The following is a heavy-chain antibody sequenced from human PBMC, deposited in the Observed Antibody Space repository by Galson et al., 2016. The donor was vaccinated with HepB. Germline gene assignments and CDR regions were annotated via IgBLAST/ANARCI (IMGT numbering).Heavy chain of an antibody. CDR2: INRYGGTT. J-gene: IGHJ4*02. CDR3: AKGFTAVAGPLRTAPGH. CDR1: GFFFSGRA. Sequence: SLRLSCATSGFFFSGRAMSWVRQAPGKELEWVSGINRYGGTTGYAASVKGRFTISRGNSNNTLYLQMNSLRTEDTAVYYCAKGFTAVAGPLRTAPGHWGQGTLVIVSS. V-gene: IGHV3-23*01. D-gene: IGHD6-19*01.